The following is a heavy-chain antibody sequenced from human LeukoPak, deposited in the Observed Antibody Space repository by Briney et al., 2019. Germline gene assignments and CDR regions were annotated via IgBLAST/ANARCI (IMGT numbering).Heavy chain of an antibody. Sequence: ASVKVSCKVSGYTLTELSMHWVRQAPGKGLEWMGGFDPEDGETIYAQKFQGRVTMTEDTSTDTAYMELSSLRSEDTAVYYCATGRRIKVGATTIDYWGQGTLVTVSS. D-gene: IGHD1-26*01. CDR3: ATGRRIKVGATTIDY. CDR1: GYTLTELS. V-gene: IGHV1-24*01. J-gene: IGHJ4*02. CDR2: FDPEDGET.